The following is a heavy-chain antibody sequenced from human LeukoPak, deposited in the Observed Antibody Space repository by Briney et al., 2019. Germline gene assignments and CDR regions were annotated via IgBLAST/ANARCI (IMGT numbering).Heavy chain of an antibody. D-gene: IGHD2-21*02. Sequence: PSQTLSLTCVVSGDSISSGGYSWNWIRQPPGKGLEWIGYIYNSGTTSYNPSLKSRVTMSVYTSKNQFSLKLSSVTAADTAPYYCARGWGPAYCGGDCHRHFDYWGQGTLVTVSS. CDR1: GDSISSGGYS. V-gene: IGHV4-30-4*07. CDR2: IYNSGTT. J-gene: IGHJ4*02. CDR3: ARGWGPAYCGGDCHRHFDY.